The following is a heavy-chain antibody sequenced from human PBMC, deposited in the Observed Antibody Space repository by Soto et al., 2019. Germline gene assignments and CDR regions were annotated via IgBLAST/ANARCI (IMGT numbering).Heavy chain of an antibody. CDR1: GYTFTSYG. CDR2: ISAYNGNT. V-gene: IGHV1-18*04. D-gene: IGHD3-3*01. J-gene: IGHJ4*02. Sequence: ASVNVSCKASGYTFTSYGISWVRQAPGQGLEWMGWISAYNGNTNYAQKLQGRVTMTTDTSTSTAYMELRSLRSDDTAVYYCASVQNVMQFLEWLLPCEYWGQGTLLSVSS. CDR3: ASVQNVMQFLEWLLPCEY.